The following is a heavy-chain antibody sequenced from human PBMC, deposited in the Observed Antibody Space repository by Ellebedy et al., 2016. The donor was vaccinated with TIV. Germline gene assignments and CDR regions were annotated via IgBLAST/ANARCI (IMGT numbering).Heavy chain of an antibody. CDR2: IYYSGST. Sequence: SETLSLXXTVSGGSISSSSYYWGWIRQPPGKGLEWIGSIYYSGSTYYNPSLKSRVTISVDTSKNQFSLKLRSVTAADTAVYYCAREAGTSIQHWGQGTLVTVSS. J-gene: IGHJ1*01. CDR1: GGSISSSSYY. D-gene: IGHD2/OR15-2a*01. CDR3: AREAGTSIQH. V-gene: IGHV4-39*02.